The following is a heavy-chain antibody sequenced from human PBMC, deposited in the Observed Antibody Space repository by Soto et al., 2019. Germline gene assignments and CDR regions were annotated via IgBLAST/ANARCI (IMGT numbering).Heavy chain of an antibody. D-gene: IGHD3-3*01. CDR3: ARGSMIFGVVALSNWFDP. V-gene: IGHV4-34*01. J-gene: IGHJ5*02. Sequence: PWETLSLTCGVNGGSFSGFSWIWIRQPPGKGLEWIGEINHSGGTKYNPSLKSRVSISVDSPKNQFSLKLTSVTSADTAVYYCARGSMIFGVVALSNWFDPWGQGSLVTVSS. CDR1: GGSFSGFS. CDR2: INHSGGT.